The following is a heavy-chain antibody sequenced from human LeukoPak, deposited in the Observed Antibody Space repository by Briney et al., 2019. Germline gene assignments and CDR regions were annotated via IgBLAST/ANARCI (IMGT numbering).Heavy chain of an antibody. V-gene: IGHV3-48*03. Sequence: GGSLRLSCAASGSTFSSYEMNWVRQAPGKGLEWVSYISSSGSTIYYADAVKGRFTISRDNAKNSLYLQMNSLRAEHTAVYYCARVVITNFDYFGQGTLVTVSS. J-gene: IGHJ4*02. D-gene: IGHD3-16*01. CDR3: ARVVITNFDY. CDR2: ISSSGSTI. CDR1: GSTFSSYE.